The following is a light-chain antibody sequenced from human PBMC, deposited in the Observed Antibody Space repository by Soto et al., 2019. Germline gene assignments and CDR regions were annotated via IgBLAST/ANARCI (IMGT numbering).Light chain of an antibody. J-gene: IGKJ1*01. Sequence: IQMAQSPSSLSASVGDRVTITCRASQDIRNDLGWYQQKPGKAPKLLIYDGSSLQSGVPSRFSGSGSGTDFTLTISSLQPEDFATYYCQQSYSTFTWTFGQGTKVDTK. CDR1: QDIRND. CDR2: DGS. CDR3: QQSYSTFTWT. V-gene: IGKV1-39*01.